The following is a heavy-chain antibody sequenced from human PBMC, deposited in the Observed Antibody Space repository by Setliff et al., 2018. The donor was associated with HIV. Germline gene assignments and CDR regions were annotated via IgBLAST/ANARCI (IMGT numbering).Heavy chain of an antibody. Sequence: GGSLRLSCVASGLPFYNYWMTWLRRAPGRGLEWVANIKQDGSDMHYIESVKGRFTIFRDNAKNSVFLQMNSLRAEDTAVYYCARAIPLVPFDYWGQGTLVTVSS. CDR2: IKQDGSDM. CDR3: ARAIPLVPFDY. J-gene: IGHJ4*02. D-gene: IGHD6-13*01. CDR1: GLPFYNYW. V-gene: IGHV3-7*01.